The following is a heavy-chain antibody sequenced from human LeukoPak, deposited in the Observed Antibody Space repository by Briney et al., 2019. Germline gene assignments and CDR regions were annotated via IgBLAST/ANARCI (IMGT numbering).Heavy chain of an antibody. CDR2: IYYSGST. CDR3: AKSGSYLPFDY. Sequence: TSETLSLTCTVSGGSINSYYWSWIRQPPGKGLEWIGYIYYSGSTNYNPSLKRRVTISIDTSKNQFSLELNSVTAADTAVYYCAKSGSYLPFDYWGQGILVTVSS. J-gene: IGHJ4*02. D-gene: IGHD1-26*01. V-gene: IGHV4-59*01. CDR1: GGSINSYY.